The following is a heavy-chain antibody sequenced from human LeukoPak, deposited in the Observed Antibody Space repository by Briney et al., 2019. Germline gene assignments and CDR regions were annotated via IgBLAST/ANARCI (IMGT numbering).Heavy chain of an antibody. V-gene: IGHV1-69*04. Sequence: SVKVSCKASGGTFSSYAISWVRQAPGQGLEWMGRIIPILGIANYAQKFQGRVTITADKSTSTAYMELSSLRSEDTAVYYCARGPSDQWYYCGMDVWGQGTTVTVSS. CDR2: IIPILGIA. D-gene: IGHD2-8*01. CDR3: ARGPSDQWYYCGMDV. CDR1: GGTFSSYA. J-gene: IGHJ6*02.